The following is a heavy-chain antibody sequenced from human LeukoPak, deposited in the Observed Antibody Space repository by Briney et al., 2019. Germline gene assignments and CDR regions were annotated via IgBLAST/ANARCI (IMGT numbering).Heavy chain of an antibody. D-gene: IGHD6-19*01. V-gene: IGHV3-21*01. CDR1: GFTFRRYC. J-gene: IGHJ5*02. Sequence: GGSLRLSCAASGFTFRRYCMKWVSQAPGKGLEWVSSIISSSSYIFYADSVKGRLTISRDNAKNSRYLQKNSLRAEDTAVYYCARVGHGQWLVRAVYNWFDPWGQGTLVTVSS. CDR2: IISSSSYI. CDR3: ARVGHGQWLVRAVYNWFDP.